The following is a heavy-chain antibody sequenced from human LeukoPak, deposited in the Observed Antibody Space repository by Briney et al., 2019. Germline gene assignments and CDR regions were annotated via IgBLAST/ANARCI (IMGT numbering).Heavy chain of an antibody. CDR2: ISGSGGST. V-gene: IGHV3-23*01. CDR3: VGGSGSKYY. D-gene: IGHD3-10*01. J-gene: IGHJ4*02. Sequence: GGSLRLSCAASGGTFSSYDRSWVRQAPGKGLEWVSAISGSGGSTYYADSVKGRFTISRDNSKNTLYLQMNSLRAEDTAVYYCVGGSGSKYYWGQGTLVTVSS. CDR1: GGTFSSYD.